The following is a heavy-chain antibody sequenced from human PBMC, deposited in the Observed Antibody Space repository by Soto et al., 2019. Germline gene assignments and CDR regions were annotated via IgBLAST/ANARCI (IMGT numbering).Heavy chain of an antibody. D-gene: IGHD1-26*01. V-gene: IGHV4-34*01. CDR3: ARGIVGANNWFDP. Sequence: QVQLQQWGAGLLKPSETLSLTCAVYGGPFSGYYWSWIRQPPGKGLEWIGEINHSGSTNYNPSLKSRVTISVDTSKNQFSLKLSSVTAADTAVYYCARGIVGANNWFDPWGQGTLVTVSS. CDR2: INHSGST. J-gene: IGHJ5*02. CDR1: GGPFSGYY.